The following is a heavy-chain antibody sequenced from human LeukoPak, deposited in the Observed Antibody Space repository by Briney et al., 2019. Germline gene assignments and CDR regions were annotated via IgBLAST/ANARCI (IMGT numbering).Heavy chain of an antibody. CDR1: GYTFTSYY. V-gene: IGHV1-46*01. D-gene: IGHD2-15*01. CDR3: ARESYSRDIVVVVAAGPFDY. J-gene: IGHJ4*02. Sequence: VASVKVSCKASGYTFTSYYMHWVRQAPGQGPEWMGIINPSGGSTSYAQKFQGRVTMTRDTSTSTVYMELSSLRSEDTAVYYCARESYSRDIVVVVAAGPFDYWGQGTLVTVSS. CDR2: INPSGGST.